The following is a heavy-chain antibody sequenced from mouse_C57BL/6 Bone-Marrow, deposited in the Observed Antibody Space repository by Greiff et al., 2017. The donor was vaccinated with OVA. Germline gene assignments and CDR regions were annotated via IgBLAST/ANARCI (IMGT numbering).Heavy chain of an antibody. D-gene: IGHD1-1*01. CDR1: GYTFTTYW. Sequence: QVQLQQPGAELVKPGASVKVSCKASGYTFTTYWMHWVKQRPGQGLEWIGRIHPSDSDTNYNQKFKGKATLTVDKSSSTAYMQLSGLTSEDSAVYYCANIYYYGSSHFDYWGQGTTLTVSS. CDR3: ANIYYYGSSHFDY. J-gene: IGHJ2*01. CDR2: IHPSDSDT. V-gene: IGHV1-74*01.